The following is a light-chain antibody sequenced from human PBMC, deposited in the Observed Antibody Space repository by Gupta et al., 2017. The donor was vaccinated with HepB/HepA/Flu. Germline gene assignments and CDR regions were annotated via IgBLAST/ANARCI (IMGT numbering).Light chain of an antibody. Sequence: EIVMTQTPLSLSVTPGQSASISCKSSQSLLHADGETYLYWYLQKPGQPPQLLIYEVSKRFSGVPDRFSGSGSDTDFTLKISRVEAEDVGVYYCMQNVNLHCSSGQGTKLEIK. V-gene: IGKV2D-29*01. CDR3: MQNVNLHCS. J-gene: IGKJ2*04. CDR1: QSLLHADGETY. CDR2: EVS.